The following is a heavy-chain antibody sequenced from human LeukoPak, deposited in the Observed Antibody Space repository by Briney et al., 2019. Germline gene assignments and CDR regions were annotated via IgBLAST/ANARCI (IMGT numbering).Heavy chain of an antibody. CDR3: ARDRIDYIVDYYGMDV. J-gene: IGHJ6*02. CDR1: GGSFSGYY. V-gene: IGHV4-34*01. Sequence: SETLSLTCAVYGGSFSGYYWSWIRQPPGKGLEWIGEINHSGSTNYNPSLKSRVTISVDTSKNQFSLKLSSVTAADTAVYYCARDRIDYIVDYYGMDVWGQGTTVTVSS. D-gene: IGHD4-11*01. CDR2: INHSGST.